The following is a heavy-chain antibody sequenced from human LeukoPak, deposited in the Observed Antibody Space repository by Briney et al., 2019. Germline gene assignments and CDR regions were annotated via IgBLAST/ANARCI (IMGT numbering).Heavy chain of an antibody. Sequence: SETLSLTCTVSGVSISSYYWSWIRQPAGKGLEWIGRIYTSGSTNYNPSLKSRVTMSVDTSKNQFSLKLSSVTAADTAVYYCARDREDGDFISWDHWYFDLWGRGTLVTVSS. J-gene: IGHJ2*01. V-gene: IGHV4-4*07. D-gene: IGHD4-17*01. CDR1: GVSISSYY. CDR2: IYTSGST. CDR3: ARDREDGDFISWDHWYFDL.